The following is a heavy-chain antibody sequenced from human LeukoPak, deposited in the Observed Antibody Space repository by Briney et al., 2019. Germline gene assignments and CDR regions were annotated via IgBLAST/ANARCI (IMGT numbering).Heavy chain of an antibody. V-gene: IGHV1-69*04. Sequence: SVKVSCKVSGGTFSSYAISWVRHAPGQGLVWMSRLVPTPAITNYAQNFQGRVTITADKSSNTVYMELSSLRSEDTAVYYCARRADCGGSCFINYFDSWGQGTLVTVSS. CDR2: LVPTPAIT. D-gene: IGHD2-21*01. J-gene: IGHJ4*02. CDR1: GGTFSSYA. CDR3: ARRADCGGSCFINYFDS.